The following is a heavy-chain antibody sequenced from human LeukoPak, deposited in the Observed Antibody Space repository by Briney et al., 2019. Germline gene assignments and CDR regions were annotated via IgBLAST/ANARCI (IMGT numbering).Heavy chain of an antibody. CDR2: IWYDGSNK. D-gene: IGHD2-2*01. J-gene: IGHJ5*02. Sequence: GGSLRLFCAASGFTFSSYGMHWGRQAPGKGLEWVAVIWYDGSNKYYADSVKGRFTISRDNSKNTLYLQMNSLRAEDTAVYYCARDFAPAALTDNWFDPWGQGTLVTVSS. CDR3: ARDFAPAALTDNWFDP. V-gene: IGHV3-33*01. CDR1: GFTFSSYG.